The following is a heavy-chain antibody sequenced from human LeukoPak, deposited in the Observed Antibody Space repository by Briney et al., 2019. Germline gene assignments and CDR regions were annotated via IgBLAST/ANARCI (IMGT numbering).Heavy chain of an antibody. J-gene: IGHJ5*02. D-gene: IGHD1-14*01. CDR1: GGTFINYT. Sequence: AVTVSCKASGGTFINYTISGVGQAAAQGRDGVGRIIPILGIANYAQKFQGGVTITPDKSRSTAYMELSRLRSEDTAVYYCARVKASELGWFAPWGQGTLVTVSA. CDR2: IIPILGIA. CDR3: ARVKASELGWFAP. V-gene: IGHV1-69*02.